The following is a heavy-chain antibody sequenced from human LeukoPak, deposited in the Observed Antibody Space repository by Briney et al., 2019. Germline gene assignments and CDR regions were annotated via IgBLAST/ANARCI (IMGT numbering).Heavy chain of an antibody. D-gene: IGHD3-9*01. CDR3: ARANRDYDILTGYQDY. Sequence: ASVKVSCKVSGYTLTELSMHWVRQAPGKGLEWMGGFDPEDGETIYAQKFQGRVTMTEDTSTDTAYMELSSLRSEDTAVYYCARANRDYDILTGYQDYWGQGTLVTVSS. CDR2: FDPEDGET. J-gene: IGHJ4*02. V-gene: IGHV1-24*01. CDR1: GYTLTELS.